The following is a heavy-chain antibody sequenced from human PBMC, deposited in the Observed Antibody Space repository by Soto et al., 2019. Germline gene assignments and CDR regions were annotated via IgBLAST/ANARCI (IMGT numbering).Heavy chain of an antibody. CDR3: ARDSGKLRYFEREDAFDI. Sequence: GASVKVSCKSSGYTFTDNYIHWVRQAPGQGLEWMGWINPNSGGTNYAQKFQGWVTMTRDTSISTAYMELSRLRSDDTAVYYCARDSGKLRYFEREDAFDIWGQGTMVTVSS. CDR2: INPNSGGT. D-gene: IGHD3-9*01. J-gene: IGHJ3*02. CDR1: GYTFTDNY. V-gene: IGHV1-2*04.